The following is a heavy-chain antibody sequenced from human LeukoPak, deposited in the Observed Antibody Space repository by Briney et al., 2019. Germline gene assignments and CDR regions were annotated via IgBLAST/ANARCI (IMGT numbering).Heavy chain of an antibody. CDR2: INPNSGGT. V-gene: IGHV1-2*02. CDR1: GYTFTGYY. Sequence: GASVKVSCKASGYTFTGYYMHWVRQPPGQGLEWMRWINPNSGGTNYAQKFQGRVTMTRDTSISTAYMELSRLRSDDTAVYYCARRDYSSPVTWFDPWGQGTLVTVSS. D-gene: IGHD6-13*01. CDR3: ARRDYSSPVTWFDP. J-gene: IGHJ5*02.